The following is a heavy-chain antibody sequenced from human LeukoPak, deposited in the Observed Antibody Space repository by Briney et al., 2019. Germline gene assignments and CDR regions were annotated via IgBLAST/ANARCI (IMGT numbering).Heavy chain of an antibody. V-gene: IGHV3-20*04. J-gene: IGHJ5*02. Sequence: PGGSLRLSCAASGFKFDDYGMSWVRQAPGKGLEWVCDLNWNGAWTGYADSVKGRFTISRDNAKNSLYLQMNSLSAEDTALYYYAGYYYDSSRGFDLWGQGTLVTVSA. CDR2: LNWNGAWT. CDR3: AGYYYDSSRGFDL. D-gene: IGHD3-22*01. CDR1: GFKFDDYG.